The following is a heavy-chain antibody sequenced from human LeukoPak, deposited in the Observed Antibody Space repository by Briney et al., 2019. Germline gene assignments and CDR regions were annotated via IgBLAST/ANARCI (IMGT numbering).Heavy chain of an antibody. Sequence: SETLSLTCTVSGGSISSYYWSWIRQPAGKGLEWIGRIYTSGSTNYNPSLKSRVTMSVDTSKNQFSLKLSSVTAADTAVYHCAREWYSSGYYYVDYYYYMDVWGKGTTVTISS. CDR1: GGSISSYY. CDR3: AREWYSSGYYYVDYYYYMDV. CDR2: IYTSGST. J-gene: IGHJ6*03. D-gene: IGHD3-22*01. V-gene: IGHV4-4*07.